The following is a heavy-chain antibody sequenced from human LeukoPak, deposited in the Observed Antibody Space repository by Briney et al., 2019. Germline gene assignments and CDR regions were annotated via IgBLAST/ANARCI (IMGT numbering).Heavy chain of an antibody. CDR3: ARDKAYGMDV. J-gene: IGHJ6*02. V-gene: IGHV3-74*01. CDR2: INGDGSST. Sequence: GGSLRLSYAASGFTFSPYWMHWVRQAPGKGLVWVSRINGDGSSTTYADSVKGRFTISRDNAKNTLYLQMNSLRAEDTAVYYCARDKAYGMDVWGQGTTVTVSS. CDR1: GFTFSPYW.